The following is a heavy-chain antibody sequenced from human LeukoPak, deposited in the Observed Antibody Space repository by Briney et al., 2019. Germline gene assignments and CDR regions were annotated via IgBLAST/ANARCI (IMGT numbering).Heavy chain of an antibody. CDR2: ISTISNYR. CDR3: ARENGGNRYYYGVDV. J-gene: IGHJ6*02. V-gene: IGHV3-21*01. CDR1: GFTFSSYS. D-gene: IGHD2-15*01. Sequence: SGGSLRLSCAASGFTFSSYSMSWVRQAPGKGLEWVSSISTISNYRYYADPVKGRFTISRDNAKNSLYLQMNSLRAEDTAVYYCARENGGNRYYYGVDVWGQGTTVTVSS.